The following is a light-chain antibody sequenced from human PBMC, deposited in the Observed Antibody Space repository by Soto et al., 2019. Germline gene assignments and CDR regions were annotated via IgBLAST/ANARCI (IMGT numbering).Light chain of an antibody. CDR2: AAS. V-gene: IGKV1-27*01. CDR1: QGISNY. Sequence: DIQMTQSPSSLSASVGDRVTITCRASQGISNYLAWYQQKPGKVPKLLIYAASTLQSGVPSRFSGSGFGTDFTLTISSLQPEDVATYYCQKYNSAPPWTFGQGTKVEIK. CDR3: QKYNSAPPWT. J-gene: IGKJ1*01.